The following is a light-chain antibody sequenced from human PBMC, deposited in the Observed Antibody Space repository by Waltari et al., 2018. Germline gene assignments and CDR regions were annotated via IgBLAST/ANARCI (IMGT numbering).Light chain of an antibody. J-gene: IGKJ1*01. CDR3: MQLTQWPWT. CDR2: KVF. CDR1: QSLLTSDGNTY. V-gene: IGKV2-30*01. Sequence: DAVLTQSPLSLPVTLGQLASISFRSSQSLLTSDGNTYLSWFQLRPGQSPRRLIYKVFNRDAGVPDRFSGSGSGTDFTLKISRVEAEDVGDYYCMQLTQWPWTFGQGTKVEIK.